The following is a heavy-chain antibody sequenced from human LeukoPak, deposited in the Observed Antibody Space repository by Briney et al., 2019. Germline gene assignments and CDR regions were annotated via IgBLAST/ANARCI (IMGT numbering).Heavy chain of an antibody. Sequence: SETLSLTCTVSGGSISSSSYYWGWIRQPPGKGLEWIGSIYYSGSTYYNPSLKSRVTISVDTSKNQFSLKLSSVTAADTAVYYCARDSSSFFAFDIWGQGTMVTVSS. V-gene: IGHV4-39*07. CDR2: IYYSGST. CDR3: ARDSSSFFAFDI. CDR1: GGSISSSSYY. J-gene: IGHJ3*02. D-gene: IGHD6-13*01.